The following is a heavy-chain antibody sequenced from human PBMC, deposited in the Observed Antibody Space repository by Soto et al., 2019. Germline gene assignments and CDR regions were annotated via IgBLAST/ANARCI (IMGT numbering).Heavy chain of an antibody. V-gene: IGHV3-30-3*01. D-gene: IGHD1-26*01. CDR1: GFTFSSYA. Sequence: PGGSLRLSCAASGFTFSSYAMHWVRQAPCKGLEWVAVISYDGSNKYYADSVKGRFTISRDNSKNTLYLQMNSLRAEDTAVYYCARDGRGYYDFGYWGQGTLVTVAS. J-gene: IGHJ4*02. CDR2: ISYDGSNK. CDR3: ARDGRGYYDFGY.